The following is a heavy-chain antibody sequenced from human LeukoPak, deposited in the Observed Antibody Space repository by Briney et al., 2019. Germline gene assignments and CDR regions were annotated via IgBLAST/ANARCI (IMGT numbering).Heavy chain of an antibody. CDR3: TSCYFYDSSGYWSSRIYDYYYGMDV. CDR2: IRSKAYGGTT. D-gene: IGHD3-22*01. V-gene: IGHV3-49*04. CDR1: GLTFGDYA. J-gene: IGHJ6*02. Sequence: GGSLTLSRTASGLTFGDYAMIWVRQAPGKGLEWVGFIRSKAYGGTTEYAASVKGQFTISRDDSRRIAYLQMNSPKTEDTAVYYCTSCYFYDSSGYWSSRIYDYYYGMDVWGQGTTVTVSS.